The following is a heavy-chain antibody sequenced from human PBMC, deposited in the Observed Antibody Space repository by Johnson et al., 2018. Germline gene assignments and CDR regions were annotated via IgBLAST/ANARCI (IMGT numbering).Heavy chain of an antibody. D-gene: IGHD3-10*01. J-gene: IGHJ5*02. CDR3: ARLWFGDLGTNWVDP. Sequence: QVQLQESGPGLVKPSETLSLICTVSGGSISSYYWSWIRQPPGKGLEWIGYIYYSGSTNYNPSLKGRVTISVDTSKNQFSLKLSSVTAADTAVYYCARLWFGDLGTNWVDPWGQGTLVTVSS. CDR1: GGSISSYY. V-gene: IGHV4-59*01. CDR2: IYYSGST.